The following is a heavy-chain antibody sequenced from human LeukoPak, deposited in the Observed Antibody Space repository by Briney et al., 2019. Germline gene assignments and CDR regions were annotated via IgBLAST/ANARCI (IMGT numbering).Heavy chain of an antibody. CDR2: INPSGDST. CDR3: ARENDYGNNWFDP. CDR1: GYSFSGYY. Sequence: ASVKVSCKASGYSFSGYYMHWVRQAPGQGLEWMGIINPSGDSTTYAQKFQGRVTMTRGTSTRTVYMELSSLRSDDTAVYYCARENDYGNNWFDPWGQGTLVTVSS. V-gene: IGHV1-46*01. J-gene: IGHJ5*02. D-gene: IGHD4-17*01.